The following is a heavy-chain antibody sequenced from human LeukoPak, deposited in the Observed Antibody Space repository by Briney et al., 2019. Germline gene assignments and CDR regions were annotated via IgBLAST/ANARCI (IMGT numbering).Heavy chain of an antibody. CDR1: GGSISPYY. CDR3: AREGSSGAYYMDV. V-gene: IGHV4-59*01. Sequence: SETLSLTCTVSGGSISPYYWSWIRQPPGKGLEWIGYIYYSGSTNYNPSLKSRVTISVDTSKNQFSLKLSSVTAADTAVYYCAREGSSGAYYMDVWGKGTTVTVSS. J-gene: IGHJ6*03. CDR2: IYYSGST. D-gene: IGHD3-10*01.